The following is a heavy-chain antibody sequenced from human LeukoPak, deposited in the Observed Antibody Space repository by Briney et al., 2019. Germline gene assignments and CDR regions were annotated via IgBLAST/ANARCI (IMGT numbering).Heavy chain of an antibody. Sequence: GGSLRLSCAASGFTFSSYSMNWVRQAPGKGLEWVSSISSSRSYIYYADSVMGRFTISRDNARNSLSLHMNSLRAEDTAVYYCARDPENYGPGSYAHWGQGTLVTVSS. CDR1: GFTFSSYS. CDR2: ISSSRSYI. V-gene: IGHV3-21*01. J-gene: IGHJ4*02. D-gene: IGHD3-10*01. CDR3: ARDPENYGPGSYAH.